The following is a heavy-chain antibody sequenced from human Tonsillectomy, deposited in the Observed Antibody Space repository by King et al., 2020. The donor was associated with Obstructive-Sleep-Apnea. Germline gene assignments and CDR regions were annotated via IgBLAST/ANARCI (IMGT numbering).Heavy chain of an antibody. V-gene: IGHV1-24*01. CDR1: GYRVTRLS. D-gene: IGHD5-18*01. J-gene: IGHJ4*02. CDR2: FDTEDGEK. Sequence: QLVQSGAEVKKPGASVKVSCKVSGYRVTRLSMHWVRQAPGKGLEWMGGFDTEDGEKVYTQKFQGRVNMTADTSTDTAYMELSSLRSEDTAVYYCVQNTWYGYGIFDYWGQGTLVTVSS. CDR3: VQNTWYGYGIFDY.